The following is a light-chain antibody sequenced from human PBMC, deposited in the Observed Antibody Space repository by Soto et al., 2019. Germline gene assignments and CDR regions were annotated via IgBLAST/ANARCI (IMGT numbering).Light chain of an antibody. V-gene: IGLV2-14*03. J-gene: IGLJ1*01. CDR1: SSDVGGYNY. CDR3: SSYTSISTLAV. CDR2: DVS. Sequence: QSALTQPASVSGSPGQSITISCTGTSSDVGGYNYVSWYQQHPGKAPKLMIYDVSHRPSRVSNRFSGSKSGNTASLTISGIKAEDDADYYCSSYTSISTLAVFGTGTKLTVL.